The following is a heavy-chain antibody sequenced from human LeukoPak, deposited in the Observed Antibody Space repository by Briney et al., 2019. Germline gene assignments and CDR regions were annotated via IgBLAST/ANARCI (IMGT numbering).Heavy chain of an antibody. CDR2: IYSSGST. CDR3: VRSGGYCSSITCHVEYSDL. CDR1: GGSTSSTSYY. D-gene: IGHD2-2*01. Sequence: SETLSLTCTVSGGSTSSTSYYWGWIRQPPGKDLEWIGSIYSSGSTYYNPSLKSRVTISIDTSKNQFSLKLSSVTAADTAVYYCVRSGGYCSSITCHVEYSDLWGRGTLVTVSS. J-gene: IGHJ2*01. V-gene: IGHV4-39*01.